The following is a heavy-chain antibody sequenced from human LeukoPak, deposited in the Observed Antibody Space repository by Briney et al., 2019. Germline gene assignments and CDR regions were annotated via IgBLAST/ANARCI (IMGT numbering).Heavy chain of an antibody. CDR1: GASISRYY. CDR2: IYYSGST. V-gene: IGHV4-59*12. J-gene: IGHJ6*02. D-gene: IGHD6-19*01. Sequence: SETLSPTCTVSGASISRYYWSWIRQPPGKGLEWIGYIYYSGSTNYNPSLKNRVTISVDTSKNQVSLKLSSVTAADTAVYYCARASSSGWFVVNYYYYYGMDVWGQGTTVTVSS. CDR3: ARASSSGWFVVNYYYYYGMDV.